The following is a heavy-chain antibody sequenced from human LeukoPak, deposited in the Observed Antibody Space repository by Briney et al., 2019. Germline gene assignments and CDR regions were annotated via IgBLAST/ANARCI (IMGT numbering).Heavy chain of an antibody. Sequence: TSETLSLTCTVSGGSISSYYWSWIRQPPGKGLEWIGYIYYSGSTNYNPSLKSRVTISVDTSKNQFSLKLSSVTAADTAVYYCARATGYSYGHDYWGQGTLVTVSS. J-gene: IGHJ4*02. D-gene: IGHD5-18*01. CDR2: IYYSGST. CDR3: ARATGYSYGHDY. V-gene: IGHV4-59*01. CDR1: GGSISSYY.